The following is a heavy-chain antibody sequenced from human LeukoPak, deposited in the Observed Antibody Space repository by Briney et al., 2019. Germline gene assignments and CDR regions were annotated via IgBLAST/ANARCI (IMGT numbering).Heavy chain of an antibody. V-gene: IGHV3-23*01. Sequence: PSETLSLTCTVSGGSISSSSDYWGWIRQAPGKGLEWVSAISGSGGSTYYADSVKGRFTISRDNSKNTLYLQMNSLRAEDTAVYYCAKDRGDYGDYEIPSYYFDYWGQGTLVTVSS. CDR3: AKDRGDYGDYEIPSYYFDY. CDR1: GGSISSSSDY. CDR2: ISGSGGST. J-gene: IGHJ4*02. D-gene: IGHD4-17*01.